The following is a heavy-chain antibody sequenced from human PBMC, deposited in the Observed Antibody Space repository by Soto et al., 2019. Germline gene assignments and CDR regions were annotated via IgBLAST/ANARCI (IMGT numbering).Heavy chain of an antibody. Sequence: PSETLSLTCTVSGGSISSYYYSWIRHPPGKGLEWIGYIYYSGSTNYNPSLKSRVTISVDTSKNQFSLKLSSVTAADKAVYYCARDKWLVGTGGMDVFGQGTTVTFSS. D-gene: IGHD6-19*01. CDR3: ARDKWLVGTGGMDV. J-gene: IGHJ6*02. CDR2: IYYSGST. V-gene: IGHV4-59*01. CDR1: GGSISSYY.